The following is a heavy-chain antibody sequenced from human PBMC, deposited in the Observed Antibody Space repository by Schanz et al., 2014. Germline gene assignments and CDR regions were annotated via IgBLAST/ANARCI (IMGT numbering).Heavy chain of an antibody. CDR1: GFTFSDFG. J-gene: IGHJ4*02. CDR2: IWFDGSKT. CDR3: ARDQASTH. Sequence: QEQLVESGGGVVQPGRSLRLSCAASGFTFSDFGMHWVRQTPVKGLEWVATIWFDGSKTDYADSVKGRFTISRDNSKNTLFLQMSSLRGEDTAIYFCARDQASTHWGQGTPVTVSS. V-gene: IGHV3-33*01.